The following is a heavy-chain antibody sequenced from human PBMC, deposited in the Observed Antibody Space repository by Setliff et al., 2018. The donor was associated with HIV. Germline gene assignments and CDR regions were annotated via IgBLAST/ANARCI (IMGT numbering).Heavy chain of an antibody. J-gene: IGHJ3*02. CDR2: IRSKAYGGTT. CDR1: GFTFGDYA. CDR3: TSGYCSSTSCRSAFDI. D-gene: IGHD2-2*03. Sequence: GGSLRLSCTASGFTFGDYAMSWVRQAPGKGLEWVGFIRSKAYGGTTEYAASVKGRFTISRDDSKSIAYLQMNSLKTEDTAVYYCTSGYCSSTSCRSAFDIWGQGTMVTVSS. V-gene: IGHV3-49*04.